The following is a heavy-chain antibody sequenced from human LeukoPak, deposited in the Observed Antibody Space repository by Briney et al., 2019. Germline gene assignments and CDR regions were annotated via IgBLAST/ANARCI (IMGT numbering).Heavy chain of an antibody. CDR3: ANRNGMDV. CDR2: ISYDGSNK. V-gene: IGHV3-30*18. Sequence: GLECVAVISYDGSNKYYADSVKGRFTISRDNSKNTLYLQMNSLRAEDTAVYYCANRNGMDVWGQGTTVTVSS. J-gene: IGHJ6*02.